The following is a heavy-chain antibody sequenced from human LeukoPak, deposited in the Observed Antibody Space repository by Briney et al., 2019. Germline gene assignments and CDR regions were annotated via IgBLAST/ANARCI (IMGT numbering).Heavy chain of an antibody. Sequence: GGSLRLPCAASGFTFSSYEMNWVRQAPGKGLEWVSYISSSGSTIYYADSVKGRFTISRDNAKNSLYLQMNSLRAEDTAVYYCARMGWNYDYWGQGTLVTVSS. CDR2: ISSSGSTI. J-gene: IGHJ4*02. CDR1: GFTFSSYE. CDR3: ARMGWNYDY. V-gene: IGHV3-48*03. D-gene: IGHD6-19*01.